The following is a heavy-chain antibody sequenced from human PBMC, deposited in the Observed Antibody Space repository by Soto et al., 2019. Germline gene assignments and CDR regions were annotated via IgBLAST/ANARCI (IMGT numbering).Heavy chain of an antibody. CDR3: ARANYYDSSGYYSYPLHFDY. CDR1: GFTVSSNY. Sequence: EVQLVESGGGLVQPGGSLRLSCAASGFTVSSNYMSWVRQAPGKGLEWVSVIYSGGNTYYADSVKGRFSISRDNSKNTLYLQMNSLRAEDTAVYYCARANYYDSSGYYSYPLHFDYWGQGTLVTVSS. V-gene: IGHV3-66*01. D-gene: IGHD3-22*01. J-gene: IGHJ4*02. CDR2: IYSGGNT.